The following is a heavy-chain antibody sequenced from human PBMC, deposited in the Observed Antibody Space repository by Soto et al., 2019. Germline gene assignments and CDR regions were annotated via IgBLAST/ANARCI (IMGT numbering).Heavy chain of an antibody. V-gene: IGHV6-1*01. D-gene: IGHD6-13*01. CDR1: GDSVSSNSAA. CDR3: ARVGYSSIWLRGPVCAFDI. J-gene: IGHJ3*02. CDR2: TYYRSKWYN. Sequence: SQTLSLTCAISGDSVSSNSAAWNWIRQSPSRGLEWLGRTYYRSKWYNDYAVSVKSRITINPDTSKNQFSLQLNSVTPEDTAVYYCARVGYSSIWLRGPVCAFDICGQGIMVTV.